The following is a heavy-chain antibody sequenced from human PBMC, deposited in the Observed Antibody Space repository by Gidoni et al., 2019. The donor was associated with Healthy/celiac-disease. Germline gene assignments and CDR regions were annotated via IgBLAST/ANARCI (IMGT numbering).Heavy chain of an antibody. CDR3: ARTHQLAYCGGDCYPDY. CDR1: GFPFSSYS. Sequence: EVQLVESGGGLVKPGGSLRLSCAASGFPFSSYSMNWVRPAPGKGLEWVSSISSSSSYIYYADSVKGRFTISRDNAKNSLYLQMNSLRAEDTAVYYCARTHQLAYCGGDCYPDYWGQGTLVTVSS. D-gene: IGHD2-21*02. V-gene: IGHV3-21*01. J-gene: IGHJ4*02. CDR2: ISSSSSYI.